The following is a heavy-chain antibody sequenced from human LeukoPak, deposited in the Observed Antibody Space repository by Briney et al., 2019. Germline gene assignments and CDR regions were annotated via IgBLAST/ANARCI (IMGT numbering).Heavy chain of an antibody. CDR2: ISAHNGNT. CDR3: ARTDLGDFRDY. J-gene: IGHJ4*02. V-gene: IGHV1-18*01. CDR1: GYTFTSYG. D-gene: IGHD3-16*01. Sequence: ASVTVSCKASGYTFTSYGISWVRQAPGQGLEWMGWISAHNGNTNYAQNLQGRATMTTDTSTSTAYMELRSLRFDDTAVYYCARTDLGDFRDYWGQGTLLTVSS.